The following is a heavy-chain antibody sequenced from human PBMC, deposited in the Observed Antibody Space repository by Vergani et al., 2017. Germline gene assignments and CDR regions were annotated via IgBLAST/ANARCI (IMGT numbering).Heavy chain of an antibody. CDR2: ISGHGDRT. V-gene: IGHV3-23*01. J-gene: IGHJ4*02. CDR1: GFTFSNSA. D-gene: IGHD2/OR15-2a*01. CDR3: AREERSNTSPFVGD. Sequence: EVHLLESGGGQEEAGGSLRLSCVASGFTFSNSAMSWVRQTSGKGLEWVSAISGHGDRTYYADSVKGRFTISRDNSKNTVYLQMNSLKAEDRATYYCAREERSNTSPFVGDWGQGTLVTV.